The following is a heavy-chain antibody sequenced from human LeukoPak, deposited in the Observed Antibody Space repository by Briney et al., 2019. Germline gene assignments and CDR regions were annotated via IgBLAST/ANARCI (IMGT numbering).Heavy chain of an antibody. Sequence: GESLKISCKGSGYGFTSYWIGWVRQLPGKGLEWMGIIYPGDSDTTYSTSFQGQVTISADKSISTAYLKWTSLEATATPFIYFARHAVTTRFNYFVYWGQGTLVTVSS. V-gene: IGHV5-51*01. CDR1: GYGFTSYW. D-gene: IGHD4-17*01. CDR2: IYPGDSDT. CDR3: ARHAVTTRFNYFVY. J-gene: IGHJ4*02.